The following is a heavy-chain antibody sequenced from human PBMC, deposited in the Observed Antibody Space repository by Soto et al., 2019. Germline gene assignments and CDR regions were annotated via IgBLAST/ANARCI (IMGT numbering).Heavy chain of an antibody. CDR2: MNPNSGDT. Sequence: VASVQVSCKASGYTFTSYYINWVRQATGQGLEWMGWMNPNSGDTGYAQKFQGRVTMTRDTSISTAYMELSNLRSDDTAVYFCARGPEYPVCGAQYQSYCMDAWCKATMGTLFS. J-gene: IGHJ6*03. CDR1: GYTFTSYY. D-gene: IGHD2-2*01. V-gene: IGHV1-8*01. CDR3: ARGPEYPVCGAQYQSYCMDA.